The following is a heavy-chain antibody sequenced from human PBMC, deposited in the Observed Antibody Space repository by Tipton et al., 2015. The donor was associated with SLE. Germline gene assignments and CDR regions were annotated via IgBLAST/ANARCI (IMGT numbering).Heavy chain of an antibody. CDR2: ISWNGDIT. CDR1: GFIFDDYA. V-gene: IGHV3-20*04. D-gene: IGHD1-7*01. CDR3: ARAGEENYFDP. Sequence: GSLRLSCAASGFIFDDYAMSWVRQAPGKGLEWISGISWNGDITGYADSVKGRFTISRDNAKKSLHLQMNSLRVEDTAFYYCARAGEENYFDPWGQGTLVTVSS. J-gene: IGHJ5*02.